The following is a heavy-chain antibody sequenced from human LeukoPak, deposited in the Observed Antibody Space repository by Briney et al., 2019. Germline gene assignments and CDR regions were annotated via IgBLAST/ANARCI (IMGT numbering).Heavy chain of an antibody. Sequence: GGSLRLSCAASGFTFSNFAMSWVRQPPGKGLEWVAVISYDGSNKYYADSVKGRFTISRDNSKNTLYLQMNSLRAEDTAVYYCARVLYDSSGYSHWGQGTLVTVSS. CDR3: ARVLYDSSGYSH. D-gene: IGHD3-22*01. V-gene: IGHV3-30*04. CDR1: GFTFSNFA. CDR2: ISYDGSNK. J-gene: IGHJ4*02.